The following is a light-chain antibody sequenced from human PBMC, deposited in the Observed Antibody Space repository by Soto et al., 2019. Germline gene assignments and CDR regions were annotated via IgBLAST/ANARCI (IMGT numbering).Light chain of an antibody. CDR1: QSVSSYS. Sequence: EIVLTQSPGTLSLSPGERATLSCRASQSVSSYSLAWYQKKPGQAPRLLIYGASSRAAGIPARFSGSGSGTDFTLTISGLEPEDVATYYCQHYNSYSEAFGQGTKVELK. CDR2: GAS. V-gene: IGKV3-20*01. J-gene: IGKJ1*01. CDR3: QHYNSYSEA.